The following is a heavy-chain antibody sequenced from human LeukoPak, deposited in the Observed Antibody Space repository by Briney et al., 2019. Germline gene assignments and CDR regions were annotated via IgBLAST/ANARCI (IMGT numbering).Heavy chain of an antibody. CDR3: ARVPPDCSSTSCYGY. V-gene: IGHV1-69*05. CDR2: IIPIFGTA. CDR1: GGTFSSYA. Sequence: ASVKVSCKASGGTFSSYAISWVRQAPGQGLEWMGGIIPIFGTANYAQKFQGRVTITTDESTSTAYMELSSLRSEDTAVYYCARVPPDCSSTSCYGYWGQGTLVTVSS. D-gene: IGHD2-2*01. J-gene: IGHJ4*02.